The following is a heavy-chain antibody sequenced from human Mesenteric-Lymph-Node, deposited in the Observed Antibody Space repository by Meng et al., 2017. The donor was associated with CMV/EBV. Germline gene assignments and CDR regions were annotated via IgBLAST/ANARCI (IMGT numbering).Heavy chain of an antibody. CDR3: ARGHKTNCSSTSCAEGFDY. Sequence: FKGYYIQWVRQAPGQGLEWMGWINPNTAGTHYAQEFEGRVSMTRDTSISTAFMELSSLTSDDTAVYYCARGHKTNCSSTSCAEGFDYWGQGTLVTVSS. J-gene: IGHJ4*02. CDR1: FKGYY. CDR2: INPNTAGT. V-gene: IGHV1-2*02. D-gene: IGHD2-2*01.